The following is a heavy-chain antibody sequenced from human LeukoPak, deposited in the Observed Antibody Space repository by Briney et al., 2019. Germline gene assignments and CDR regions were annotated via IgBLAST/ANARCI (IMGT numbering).Heavy chain of an antibody. J-gene: IGHJ4*02. V-gene: IGHV1-18*01. Sequence: GASVKVSCKASGYTFTSYGISWVRQAPGPGLEWMGWISAYNGNTNYTQKLQGRVTMTTDTSTSTAYKELRSLRSDDRAVYYCARSRMAGAFDYWGRGTLVTVSS. CDR1: GYTFTSYG. CDR2: ISAYNGNT. CDR3: ARSRMAGAFDY. D-gene: IGHD5-24*01.